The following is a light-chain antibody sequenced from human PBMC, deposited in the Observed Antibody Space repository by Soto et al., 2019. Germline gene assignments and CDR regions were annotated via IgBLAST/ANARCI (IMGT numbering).Light chain of an antibody. J-gene: IGKJ2*01. CDR1: QSISKY. Sequence: DIQMTQSPSALSASVGDRVTISCRASQSISKYLNWYQQKPGTAPRLLIYGASSVKTGVPPRFSGSGSGRDFTLTISSLRPEDSATYFCQHSYTLPYTFGQGTKLEI. V-gene: IGKV1-39*01. CDR3: QHSYTLPYT. CDR2: GAS.